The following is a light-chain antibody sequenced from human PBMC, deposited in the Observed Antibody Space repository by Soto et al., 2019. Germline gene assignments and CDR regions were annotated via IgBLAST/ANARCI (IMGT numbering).Light chain of an antibody. V-gene: IGKV3-20*01. CDR2: GVS. CDR1: QSVRSSY. CDR3: QLYGTSPRT. Sequence: EIVLTQSPGTLSLSPGERATLSCRASQSVRSSYLAWYQQKLGQAPRLLIYGVSNRATGIPDRFSGSGSGTDFTLTISRLESEDFAVYYCQLYGTSPRTFGQGTKVEIK. J-gene: IGKJ1*01.